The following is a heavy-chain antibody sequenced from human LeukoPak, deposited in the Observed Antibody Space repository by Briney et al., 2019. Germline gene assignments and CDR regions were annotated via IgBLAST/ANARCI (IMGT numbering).Heavy chain of an antibody. J-gene: IGHJ4*02. D-gene: IGHD2-2*01. V-gene: IGHV1-69*05. CDR2: IIPIFGTA. CDR1: GGTFSSYA. CDR3: ARGVGYQVLFDY. Sequence: GASVKVSCKASGGTFSSYAISWVRQAPGQGLEWMGGIIPIFGTANYAQKFQGRVTITTDESTSTAYMELSSLRSEDTAVYYCARGVGYQVLFDYWGQGTLVTVSS.